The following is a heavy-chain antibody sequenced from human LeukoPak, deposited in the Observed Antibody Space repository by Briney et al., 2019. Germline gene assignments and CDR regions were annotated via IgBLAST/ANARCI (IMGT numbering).Heavy chain of an antibody. Sequence: GGSLRLSCAASGFTVSSNYMSWVRQAPGKGLEWVSVIYSGGSTYYADSVKGRFTISRDNAKNSLYLQMNSLRAEDTAVYYCARDRRWSADYWGQGTLVTVSS. CDR3: ARDRRWSADY. CDR1: GFTVSSNY. J-gene: IGHJ4*02. D-gene: IGHD6-13*01. CDR2: IYSGGST. V-gene: IGHV3-53*01.